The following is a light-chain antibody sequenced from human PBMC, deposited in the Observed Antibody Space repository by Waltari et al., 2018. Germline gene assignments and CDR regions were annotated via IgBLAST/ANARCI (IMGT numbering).Light chain of an antibody. CDR1: SSAIGDFNS. V-gene: IGLV2-14*03. J-gene: IGLJ2*01. CDR3: SSYTDTNTLHVV. Sequence: SALTQPASVSGSPGQSITISCPGTSSAIGDFNSISWYQQHPGEGPKLIIYGVTKRPSGVSNRFSGSKSGNTASLTISGLQADDEAEYFCSSYTDTNTLHVVFGGGTKLSVL. CDR2: GVT.